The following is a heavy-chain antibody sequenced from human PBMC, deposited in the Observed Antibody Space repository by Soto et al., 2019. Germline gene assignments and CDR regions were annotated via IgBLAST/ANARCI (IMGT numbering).Heavy chain of an antibody. Sequence: QVQLQESGPGLVKPSETLSLTCTVSGSSISSYYWSWIRQPPGKGLEGIGYIYYSGSTNDNPSLKSRVTISVDTSKNQFSLKVSSVTVADTAVYYCARDGASPKDAFDIWGQGTMVTVSS. V-gene: IGHV4-59*01. CDR2: IYYSGST. D-gene: IGHD3-16*01. J-gene: IGHJ3*02. CDR1: GSSISSYY. CDR3: ARDGASPKDAFDI.